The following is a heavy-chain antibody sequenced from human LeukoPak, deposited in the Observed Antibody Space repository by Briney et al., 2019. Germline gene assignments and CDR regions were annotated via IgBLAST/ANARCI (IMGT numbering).Heavy chain of an antibody. D-gene: IGHD2-15*01. V-gene: IGHV4-39*01. CDR3: ARQSGGSRY. Sequence: SETLSLTCTVSGGSISSSSYYWGWIRQPPGKGLEWIGSIYYSGSTYYNPSLKSRVTISVDTSKNQFSLKLSSVTAADTAVYYCARQSGGSRYWGQGTLVTVSP. CDR2: IYYSGST. CDR1: GGSISSSSYY. J-gene: IGHJ4*02.